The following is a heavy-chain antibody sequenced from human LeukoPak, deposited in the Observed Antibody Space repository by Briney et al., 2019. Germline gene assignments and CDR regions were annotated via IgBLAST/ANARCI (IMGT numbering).Heavy chain of an antibody. D-gene: IGHD6-13*01. CDR1: GFTFSTYS. V-gene: IGHV3-7*01. CDR3: ARARIAAAGAWGY. CDR2: IKQDGSEK. J-gene: IGHJ4*02. Sequence: GGSLRLSCAASGFTFSTYSMNWVCQAPGKGLEWVAHIKQDGSEKYYVDSVKGRFTISRDNAKNSLYLQMNSLRAENTAVYYCARARIAAAGAWGYWGKVTLVTVSS.